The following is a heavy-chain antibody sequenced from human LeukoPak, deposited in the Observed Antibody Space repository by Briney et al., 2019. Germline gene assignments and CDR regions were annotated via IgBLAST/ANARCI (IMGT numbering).Heavy chain of an antibody. D-gene: IGHD5-18*01. CDR3: AREYFLGSSYGYVDY. J-gene: IGHJ4*02. Sequence: PGGSLRLSCAASGFTFSSYAMHWVRQAPGKGLEWVAVISYDGSNKYYADSVKGRFTISRDNSKNTLYLQMNSLRAEDTAVYYCAREYFLGSSYGYVDYWGQGTLVTVSS. V-gene: IGHV3-30*04. CDR1: GFTFSSYA. CDR2: ISYDGSNK.